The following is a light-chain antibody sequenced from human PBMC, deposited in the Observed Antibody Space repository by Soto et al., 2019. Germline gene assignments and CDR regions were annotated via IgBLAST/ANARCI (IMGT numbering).Light chain of an antibody. CDR2: RAS. J-gene: IGKJ1*01. CDR3: QQYYSTPWT. V-gene: IGKV4-1*01. CDR1: QSVLYSSNNKNY. Sequence: DIVMTQSPDSLVVSLGERATINCKSSQSVLYSSNNKNYLAWYQQKPGQPPKLLIYRASTRESGVPDRLSGSGSGTDFTLTISSLQAEDVAVYYCQQYYSTPWTFGQGTKVEIK.